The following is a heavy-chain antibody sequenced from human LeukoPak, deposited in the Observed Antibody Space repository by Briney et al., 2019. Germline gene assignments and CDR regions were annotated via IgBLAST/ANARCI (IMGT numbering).Heavy chain of an antibody. CDR2: INWNGGST. CDR3: ARVVLSRGERDY. V-gene: IGHV3-20*04. J-gene: IGHJ4*02. Sequence: GGSLRLSCAASGFTFDDCGMSWVRQAPGKGLEWVSGINWNGGSTSYADSVKGRFTISRDNAKNSLFLQMNSLRAEDTAVYYCARVVLSRGERDYWGQGTLVTVSS. CDR1: GFTFDDCG. D-gene: IGHD5-24*01.